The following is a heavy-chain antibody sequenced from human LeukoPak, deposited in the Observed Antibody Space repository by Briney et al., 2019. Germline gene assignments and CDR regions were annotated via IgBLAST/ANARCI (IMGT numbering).Heavy chain of an antibody. CDR1: GVTASSNY. J-gene: IGHJ6*02. CDR3: ARGSGMDV. V-gene: IGHV3-53*01. Sequence: PGGSLRLSCVASGVTASSNYMSWVRQAPGKGLECVSVIYSGGSTDYADSVKGRFTISRDNSKNTLYLQMNSLRAEDTAVYYCARGSGMDVWGQGTTVTVSS. CDR2: IYSGGST.